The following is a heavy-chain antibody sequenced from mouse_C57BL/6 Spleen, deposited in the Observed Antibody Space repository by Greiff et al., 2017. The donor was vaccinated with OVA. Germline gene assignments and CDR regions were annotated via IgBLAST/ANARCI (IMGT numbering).Heavy chain of an antibody. D-gene: IGHD2-2*01. CDR2: INPGSGGT. CDR3: AREGDGYGAMDY. CDR1: GYAFTNYL. J-gene: IGHJ4*01. Sequence: QVQLQQSGAELVRPGTSVKVSCKASGYAFTNYLIEWVKQRPGQGLEWIGVINPGSGGTNYNEKFKGKATLTADKSSSTAYMQLSSLTSEDSAVYFCAREGDGYGAMDYWGQGTSVTVSS. V-gene: IGHV1-54*01.